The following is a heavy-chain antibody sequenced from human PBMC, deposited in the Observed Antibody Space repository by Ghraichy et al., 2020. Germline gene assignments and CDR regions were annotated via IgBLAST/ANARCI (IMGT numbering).Heavy chain of an antibody. D-gene: IGHD4-11*01. CDR1: GFSLSTSGVG. CDR3: AHRRGYSNGASYFGY. V-gene: IGHV2-5*01. Sequence: SGPTLVQPTQTLTLTCTFSGFSLSTSGVGVGWIRQPPGKALEWLALIYLNDDKRYSPSLKSRLTITKDTSKNQVVLTMTNMDPVDTATYYCAHRRGYSNGASYFGYWGQGTLVTVSS. CDR2: IYLNDDK. J-gene: IGHJ4*02.